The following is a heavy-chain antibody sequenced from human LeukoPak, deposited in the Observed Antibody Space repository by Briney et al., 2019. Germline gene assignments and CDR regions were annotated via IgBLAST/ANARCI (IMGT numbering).Heavy chain of an antibody. CDR3: ARDRRDHFDY. Sequence: SETLSLTCTVSGYSISSGYYWGWIRQPPGKGLEWIGRIYTSGSTNYNPSLKSRVTMSVDTSKNRFSLKLSSVTAADTAVYYCARDRRDHFDYWGQGTLVTVSS. J-gene: IGHJ4*02. CDR1: GYSISSGYY. CDR2: IYTSGST. V-gene: IGHV4-38-2*02.